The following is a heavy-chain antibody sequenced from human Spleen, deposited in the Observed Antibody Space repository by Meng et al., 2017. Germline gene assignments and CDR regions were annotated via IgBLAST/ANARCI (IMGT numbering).Heavy chain of an antibody. CDR3: ARRLGEWDVFDY. CDR2: IYYTGSS. D-gene: IGHD3-16*01. CDR1: GGSVSSGSYY. Sequence: SETLSLTCTVSGGSVSSGSYYWAWIRQPPGKEVEWIGNIYYTGSSFYNPSLESRVTISVDTSKNQFSLKLSSVIAADTAVYYCARRLGEWDVFDYWGQGTLVTVSS. V-gene: IGHV4-39*07. J-gene: IGHJ4*02.